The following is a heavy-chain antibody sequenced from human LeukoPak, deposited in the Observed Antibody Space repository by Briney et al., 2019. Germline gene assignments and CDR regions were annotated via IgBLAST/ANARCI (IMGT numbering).Heavy chain of an antibody. Sequence: ASVKVSCKASGYTFTASYIHWVRLAPGQGLEWMGWMNPNRGDIHYAQKFQDRVTMTRDTSISTAYMDLSRLGSDDTAVYYCARGGYDILTGSYRVRYYFDYWGQGTLVTVSS. V-gene: IGHV1-2*02. CDR2: MNPNRGDI. CDR3: ARGGYDILTGSYRVRYYFDY. J-gene: IGHJ4*02. D-gene: IGHD3-9*01. CDR1: GYTFTASY.